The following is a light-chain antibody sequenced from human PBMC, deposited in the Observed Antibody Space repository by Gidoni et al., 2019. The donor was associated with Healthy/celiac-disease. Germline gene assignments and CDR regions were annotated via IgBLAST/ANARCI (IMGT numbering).Light chain of an antibody. Sequence: VLTQSPGTLSLSPGERATLSCRASQSVSSSYLAWYQQKPGQSPRLLIYGASSRATGIPDRFSGSGSGTDFTLTISRLEPEDFAVYYCQQYGSSPWTFGQGTKVEIK. CDR3: QQYGSSPWT. J-gene: IGKJ1*01. V-gene: IGKV3-20*01. CDR1: QSVSSSY. CDR2: GAS.